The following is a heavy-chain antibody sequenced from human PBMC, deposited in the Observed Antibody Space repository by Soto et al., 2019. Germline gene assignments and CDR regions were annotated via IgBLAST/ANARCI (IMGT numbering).Heavy chain of an antibody. CDR2: IILIFGTA. V-gene: IGHV1-69*06. D-gene: IGHD2-2*01. J-gene: IGHJ6*02. CDR3: ARDIVVVPAYYYGMDV. CDR1: GGTFSSYA. Sequence: QVQLVQSGAEVKKPWSSVKVSCKASGGTFSSYAISWVRQAPGQGLEWMGGIILIFGTANYAQKFQGRVTITTDKSTSTAYMELSSLRSEDTAVYYCARDIVVVPAYYYGMDVWGQGTTVTVSS.